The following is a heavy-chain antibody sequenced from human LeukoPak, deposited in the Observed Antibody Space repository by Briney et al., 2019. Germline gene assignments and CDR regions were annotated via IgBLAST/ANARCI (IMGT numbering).Heavy chain of an antibody. CDR3: ARFDSSSWYFDY. D-gene: IGHD6-13*01. CDR1: GGSISSSNW. CDR2: IYHSGSI. Sequence: SSGTLSLTCAVSGGSISSSNWWSWVRQPPGKGLEWIGEIYHSGSINYSPSLKSRVTISVDKSKNQFSLKLSSVTAADTAVYYCARFDSSSWYFDYWGQGTLVTVSS. V-gene: IGHV4-4*02. J-gene: IGHJ4*02.